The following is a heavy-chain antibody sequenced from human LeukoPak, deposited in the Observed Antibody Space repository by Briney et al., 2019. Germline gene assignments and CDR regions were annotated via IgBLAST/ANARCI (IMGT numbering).Heavy chain of an antibody. Sequence: ASVKVSCKAFGYTFTTYYIHWVRQAPGQGLEWMGMINPSGGGTSYAQKFQGRVTMTRDTSTRTVYMEVSSLKPEDTAVYYCARQGAYSSAIGMGYWGQGTLVTVSS. CDR3: ARQGAYSSAIGMGY. CDR1: GYTFTTYY. V-gene: IGHV1-46*01. J-gene: IGHJ4*02. CDR2: INPSGGGT. D-gene: IGHD6-19*01.